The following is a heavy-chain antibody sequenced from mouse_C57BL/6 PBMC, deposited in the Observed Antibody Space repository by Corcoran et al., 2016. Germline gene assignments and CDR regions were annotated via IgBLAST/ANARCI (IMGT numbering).Heavy chain of an antibody. D-gene: IGHD2-4*01. Sequence: EVQLQQSGPELVKHGASVKISCKASGYTFTDYYMNWVKQSHGKSLEWIGDINPNNGGTSYNQKFKGKATLTVDKSSSTAYMELRSLTSEDSAVYYCARGGLRTPLFDYWGQGTTLTVSS. J-gene: IGHJ2*01. CDR1: GYTFTDYY. CDR3: ARGGLRTPLFDY. V-gene: IGHV1-26*01. CDR2: INPNNGGT.